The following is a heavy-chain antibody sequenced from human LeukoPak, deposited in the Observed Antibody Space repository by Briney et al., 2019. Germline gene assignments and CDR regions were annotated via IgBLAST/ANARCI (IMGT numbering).Heavy chain of an antibody. CDR1: GFTFSNAW. Sequence: GGSLRLSCAASGFTFSNAWINWVRQAPGRGLEWVGRIKSKTDGETTDYAAPVKGRFTISRDDSKNTLYLQMNSLKTEDTAVYYCTTMTYYGDYFDYWGQGTLVTVSS. D-gene: IGHD3-3*01. CDR2: IKSKTDGETT. CDR3: TTMTYYGDYFDY. J-gene: IGHJ4*02. V-gene: IGHV3-15*01.